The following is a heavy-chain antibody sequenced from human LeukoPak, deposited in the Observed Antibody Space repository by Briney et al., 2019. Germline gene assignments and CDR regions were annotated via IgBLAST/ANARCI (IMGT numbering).Heavy chain of an antibody. CDR3: ARGGERYSGYKDY. D-gene: IGHD5-12*01. V-gene: IGHV3-21*01. CDR2: ISSSSSYI. J-gene: IGHJ4*02. Sequence: GSLRLSCAASGFTFSSYSMNWVRQAPGKGLEWVSSISSSSSYIYYADSVKGRFTISRDNAKNSLYLQMNSLRAEDTAVYYCARGGERYSGYKDYWGQGTLVTVSS. CDR1: GFTFSSYS.